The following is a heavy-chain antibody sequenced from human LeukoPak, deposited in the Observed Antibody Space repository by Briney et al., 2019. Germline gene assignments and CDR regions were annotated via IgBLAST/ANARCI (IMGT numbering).Heavy chain of an antibody. CDR1: GFTFSTYW. V-gene: IGHV3-48*03. CDR3: ATFSRQQLLFDVFDV. Sequence: SGGSLRLSCAASGFTFSTYWMSWVRQAPGKGLEWVSYISSSGSTIYYADSVKGRFTISRDNAKNSLYLQMNSLRAEDTAIYYCATFSRQQLLFDVFDVWGQGTMVIVFS. J-gene: IGHJ3*01. D-gene: IGHD6-13*01. CDR2: ISSSGSTI.